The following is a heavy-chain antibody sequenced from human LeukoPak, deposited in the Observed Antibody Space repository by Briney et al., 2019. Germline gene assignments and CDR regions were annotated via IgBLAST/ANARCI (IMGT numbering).Heavy chain of an antibody. D-gene: IGHD3-22*01. V-gene: IGHV3-21*01. Sequence: GGSLRLSCAASGFTFSSYAMSWVRQAPGKGLEWVSSITSGSSYIYYADSVKGRFTISRDNAKNSLYLQMNSLRAGDTAVYYCARDPDYYDSSGLWGQGTLVTVSS. CDR3: ARDPDYYDSSGL. CDR1: GFTFSSYA. CDR2: ITSGSSYI. J-gene: IGHJ4*02.